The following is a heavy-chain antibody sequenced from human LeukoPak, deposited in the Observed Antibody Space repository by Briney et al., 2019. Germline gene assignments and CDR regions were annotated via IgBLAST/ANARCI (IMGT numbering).Heavy chain of an antibody. D-gene: IGHD3-10*01. CDR2: ISWNSGSI. CDR3: AKDSEVRQVTDYYYGMDV. CDR1: GFTFDDYA. J-gene: IGHJ6*02. Sequence: GRSLTLSCAAYGFTFDDYAMHWVRQAPGKGLEWVSGISWNSGSICYADSVKGRFTISRDNAKNSLYLQMNSLRAEDTALYYCAKDSEVRQVTDYYYGMDVWGQGTTVTVSS. V-gene: IGHV3-9*01.